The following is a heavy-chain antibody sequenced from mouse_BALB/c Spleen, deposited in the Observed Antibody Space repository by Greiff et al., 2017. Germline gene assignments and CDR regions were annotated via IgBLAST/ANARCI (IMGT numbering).Heavy chain of an antibody. CDR1: GFTFSSYT. J-gene: IGHJ2*01. CDR2: ISNGGGST. CDR3: ARQGDYFDY. V-gene: IGHV5-12-2*01. Sequence: EVNVVESGGGLVQPGGSLKLSCAASGFTFSSYTMSWVRQTPEKRLEWVAYISNGGGSTYYPDTVKGRFTISRDNAKNTLYLQMSRLKSEDTAMYYCARQGDYFDYWGQGTTLTVSA.